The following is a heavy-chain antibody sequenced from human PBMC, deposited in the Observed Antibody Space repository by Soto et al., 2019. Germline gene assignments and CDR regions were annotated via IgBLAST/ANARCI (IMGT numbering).Heavy chain of an antibody. Sequence: SETLSLTCTVSGGSISSGGYYWSWIRQHPGKGLEWIGYIYYSGSTYYNPSLKSRVTISVDTSKNQFSLKLSSVTAADTAVYYCARTNFYYFDYWGQGTLVTVSS. CDR3: ARTNFYYFDY. CDR2: IYYSGST. CDR1: GGSISSGGYY. J-gene: IGHJ4*02. D-gene: IGHD1-7*01. V-gene: IGHV4-31*03.